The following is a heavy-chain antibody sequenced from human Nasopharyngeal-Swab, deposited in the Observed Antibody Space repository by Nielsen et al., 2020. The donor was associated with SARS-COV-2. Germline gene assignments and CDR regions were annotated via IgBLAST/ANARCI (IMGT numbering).Heavy chain of an antibody. Sequence: ASVKVSCKASGYTFTSYGISWVRQAPGQGLEWMGWISVYNGNTNYAQNLQGRVTMTTDTSKSTAYMELRSLRSGDTAVYYCARFSPPLYCNSPTCLATWFDPWGQGTLVTVSS. CDR3: ARFSPPLYCNSPTCLATWFDP. CDR1: GYTFTSYG. CDR2: ISVYNGNT. J-gene: IGHJ5*02. D-gene: IGHD2-2*01. V-gene: IGHV1-18*01.